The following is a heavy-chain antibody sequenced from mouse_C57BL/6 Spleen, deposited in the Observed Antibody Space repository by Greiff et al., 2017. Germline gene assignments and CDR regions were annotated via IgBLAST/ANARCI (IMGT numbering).Heavy chain of an antibody. CDR2: INYDGSST. D-gene: IGHD1-1*01. Sequence: EVQRVESEGGLVQPGSSMKLSCTASGFTFSDYYMAWVRQVPEKGLEWVANINYDGSSTYYLDSLKSRFIISRDNAKNILYLQMSSLKSEDTATYYCARDRGGYGSYWYFDVWGTGTTVTVSS. V-gene: IGHV5-16*01. J-gene: IGHJ1*03. CDR3: ARDRGGYGSYWYFDV. CDR1: GFTFSDYY.